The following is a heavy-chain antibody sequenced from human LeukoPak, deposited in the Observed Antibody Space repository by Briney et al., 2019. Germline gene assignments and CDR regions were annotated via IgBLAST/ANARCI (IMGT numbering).Heavy chain of an antibody. CDR1: GGSISSYY. V-gene: IGHV4-59*01. D-gene: IGHD6-25*01. CDR2: IYYSGST. Sequence: PSETLSLTCTVSGGSISSYYWSWIRQPPGKGLEWIGYIYYSGSTNYNPSLKSRVTISVDTSKNQLSLKLSSVTAADTAVYYCARGPSYSSDFDYWGQGTLVTVSS. J-gene: IGHJ4*02. CDR3: ARGPSYSSDFDY.